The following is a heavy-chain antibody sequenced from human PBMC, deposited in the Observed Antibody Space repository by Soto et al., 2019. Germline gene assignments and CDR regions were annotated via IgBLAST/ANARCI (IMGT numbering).Heavy chain of an antibody. V-gene: IGHV3-33*01. CDR2: IWYDGSNK. Sequence: PGGSLRLSCAASGFTFSSYGMHWVRQAPGKGLEWVAVIWYDGSNKYYADSVKGRFTISRDNSKNTLYLQMNSLRAEDTAVYYCARDKVAAAIIDYWGQGTLVTVSS. CDR3: ARDKVAAAIIDY. CDR1: GFTFSSYG. J-gene: IGHJ4*02. D-gene: IGHD6-13*01.